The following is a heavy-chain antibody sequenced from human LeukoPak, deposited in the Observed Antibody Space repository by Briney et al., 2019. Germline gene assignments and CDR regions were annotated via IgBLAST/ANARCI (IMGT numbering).Heavy chain of an antibody. CDR2: INPNSGGT. V-gene: IGHV1-2*02. J-gene: IGHJ4*02. CDR1: GYTFTSYY. D-gene: IGHD3-22*01. Sequence: ASVKVSCKASGYTFTSYYMHWVRQAPGQGLEWMGWINPNSGGTNYAQKFQGRVTMTRDTSISTAYMELSRLRSDDTAVYYCARPDVRRSGSPFDYWGQGTLVTVSS. CDR3: ARPDVRRSGSPFDY.